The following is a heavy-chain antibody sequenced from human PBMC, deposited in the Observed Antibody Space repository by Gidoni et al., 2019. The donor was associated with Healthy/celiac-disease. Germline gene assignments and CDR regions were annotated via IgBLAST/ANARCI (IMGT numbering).Heavy chain of an antibody. D-gene: IGHD1-26*01. CDR1: GGSISSSSYY. CDR3: ARLGVGATL. CDR2: IYYSGST. J-gene: IGHJ4*02. Sequence: QLQLQESGPGLVKPSETLSLTCTVSGGSISSSSYYWGWIRQPPGEGLEWIGSIYYSGSTYYNPSLKSRVTISVDTSKNQFSLKLSSVTAADTAVYYCARLGVGATLWGQGTLVTVSS. V-gene: IGHV4-39*01.